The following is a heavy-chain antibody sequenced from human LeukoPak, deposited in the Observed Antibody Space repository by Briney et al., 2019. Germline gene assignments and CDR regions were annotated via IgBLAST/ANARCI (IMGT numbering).Heavy chain of an antibody. D-gene: IGHD6-13*01. Sequence: ASVKVSCKASGYTFSSYYIHWVRQAPGQGLEWMGIINPSGGSTSYAQKFQGRVTMTRDTSTSTVYMELSSLRSEDTAVYYCARGNIAAGTKRSRTNPNFDYWGQGTLVTVSS. CDR3: ARGNIAAGTKRSRTNPNFDY. J-gene: IGHJ4*02. V-gene: IGHV1-46*01. CDR2: INPSGGST. CDR1: GYTFSSYY.